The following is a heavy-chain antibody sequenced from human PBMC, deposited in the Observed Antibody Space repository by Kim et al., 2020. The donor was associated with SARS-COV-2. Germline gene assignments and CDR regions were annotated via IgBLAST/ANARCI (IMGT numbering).Heavy chain of an antibody. CDR3: TRSECRDVSTCSHDY. Sequence: GGSLRLSCAASGFSVSTNYMSWVRQAPGKGPECVSVIYSDGDSDTYYADSVKGRFTISRDKSKNTLYLQMNSLRVEDTAVYYCTRSECRDVSTCSHDYLG. D-gene: IGHD2-2*01. V-gene: IGHV3-53*01. J-gene: IGHJ4*01. CDR2: IYSDGDSDT. CDR1: GFSVSTNY.